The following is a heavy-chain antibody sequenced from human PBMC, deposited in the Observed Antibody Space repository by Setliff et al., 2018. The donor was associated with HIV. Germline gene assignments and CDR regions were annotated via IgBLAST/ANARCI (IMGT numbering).Heavy chain of an antibody. J-gene: IGHJ1*01. CDR2: FDPEEGET. Sequence: ASVKVSCKSSGYTLTELSIHWVRQAPGKVLEWMANFDPEEGETFYAQKCQGRLTMTEDTSTDTAYMELSSLRSADTAMYYCATDPGYSSTWYYESIQHWGQGTVVTVSS. CDR1: GYTLTELS. CDR3: ATDPGYSSTWYYESIQH. D-gene: IGHD6-13*01. V-gene: IGHV1-24*01.